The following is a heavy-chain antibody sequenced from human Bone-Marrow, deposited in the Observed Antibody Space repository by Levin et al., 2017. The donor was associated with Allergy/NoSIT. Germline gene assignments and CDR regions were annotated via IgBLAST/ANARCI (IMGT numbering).Heavy chain of an antibody. D-gene: IGHD2-2*01. CDR2: VHSDGKTT. CDR1: GFTFSSYW. V-gene: IGHV3-74*01. Sequence: GESLKISCAASGFTFSSYWMHWVRQAPGKGLVWVSRVHSDGKTTSYADSVKGRFTISRDNAKNTLYLQMSNLRAEDTAVYYCARDPRKFCSTSSCYGAGDAFDIWGQGTMVTVSS. J-gene: IGHJ3*02. CDR3: ARDPRKFCSTSSCYGAGDAFDI.